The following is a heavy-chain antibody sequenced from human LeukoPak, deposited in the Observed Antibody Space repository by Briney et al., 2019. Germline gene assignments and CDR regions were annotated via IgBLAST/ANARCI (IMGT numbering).Heavy chain of an antibody. D-gene: IGHD4-23*01. CDR3: ARGGLPGGFDY. CDR1: GFAVSRRW. Sequence: GGSLRLSCAASGFAVSRRWMKWVRQAPGKGLEWVANINQDGREIDYVDSVRGRFTISRDNAENSLCLQMNSLRAEDTAVYYCARGGLPGGFDYWGQGTLVTVSS. J-gene: IGHJ4*02. V-gene: IGHV3-7*03. CDR2: INQDGREI.